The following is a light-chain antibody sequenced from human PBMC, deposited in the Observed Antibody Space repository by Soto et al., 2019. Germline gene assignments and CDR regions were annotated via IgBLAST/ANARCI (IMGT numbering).Light chain of an antibody. Sequence: DIELNMSPSSLSASVGDRVTITCRASQSISRYLNWYQQKPGKAPNLLIYVASSLQSEVPSRFSGSGSGTDFTLTITSLQPEDFATYYCQQSYGTPITFGQGTRLEIK. CDR1: QSISRY. CDR3: QQSYGTPIT. V-gene: IGKV1-39*01. CDR2: VAS. J-gene: IGKJ5*01.